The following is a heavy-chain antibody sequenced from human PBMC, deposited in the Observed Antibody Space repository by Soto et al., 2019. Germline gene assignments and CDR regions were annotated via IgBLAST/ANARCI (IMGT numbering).Heavy chain of an antibody. V-gene: IGHV3-30*18. CDR3: AKRMDSSSWYAYYYYGMDV. Sequence: QVQLVESGGGVVQPGRSLRLSCAASGFTFSSYGMHWVRQAPGKGLEWVAVISYDGSNKYYADSVKGRFTISRDNSKNTLYLQMNSLRAEDTSVYYCAKRMDSSSWYAYYYYGMDVWGQGTTVTVSS. J-gene: IGHJ6*02. CDR2: ISYDGSNK. CDR1: GFTFSSYG. D-gene: IGHD6-13*01.